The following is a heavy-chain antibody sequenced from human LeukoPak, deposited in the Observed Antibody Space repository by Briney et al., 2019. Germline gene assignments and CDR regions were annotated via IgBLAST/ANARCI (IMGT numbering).Heavy chain of an antibody. J-gene: IGHJ4*02. CDR1: GYTFTSYG. CDR3: ARWRIVGATHFDY. D-gene: IGHD1-26*01. V-gene: IGHV1-69*04. CDR2: IIPILGIA. Sequence: ASVKVSCKASGYTFTSYGISWVRQAPGQGLEWMGRIIPILGIANYAQKFQGRVTITADKSTSTAYMELSSLRSEDTAVYYCARWRIVGATHFDYWGQGTLVTVSS.